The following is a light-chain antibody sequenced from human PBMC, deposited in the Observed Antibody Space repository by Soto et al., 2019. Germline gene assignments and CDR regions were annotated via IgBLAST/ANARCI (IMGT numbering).Light chain of an antibody. CDR3: QQYDNYSRT. V-gene: IGKV1-5*03. J-gene: IGKJ1*01. Sequence: DIQMTQSPSTLSASVGDRVTITCRASHSISNWLAWYQQKPGKAPKLLIYRASNLEGGVPSRFSGSGSGTEFTLTISSLQPVDFATYYCQQYDNYSRTFGQGTKVDI. CDR2: RAS. CDR1: HSISNW.